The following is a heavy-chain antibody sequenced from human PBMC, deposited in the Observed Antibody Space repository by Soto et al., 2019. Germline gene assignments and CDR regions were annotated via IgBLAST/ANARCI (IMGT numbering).Heavy chain of an antibody. Sequence: PSETLSLTCTVSGVSISSGDYHWSWIRQPPGKGLEWIGYIYYSGSTYYNPSLKSRVTISVDTSKNQFSLKLSSVTAADTAVYYCASLKLGYSTFDPWGQGTLVTVSS. D-gene: IGHD5-18*01. J-gene: IGHJ5*02. V-gene: IGHV4-30-4*01. CDR2: IYYSGST. CDR1: GVSISSGDYH. CDR3: ASLKLGYSTFDP.